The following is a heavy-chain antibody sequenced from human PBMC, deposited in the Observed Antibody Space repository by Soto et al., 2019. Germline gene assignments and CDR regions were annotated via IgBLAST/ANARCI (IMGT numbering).Heavy chain of an antibody. CDR1: GFSLSDDW. CDR2: IKSKASGGTT. Sequence: EEQLVESGGGLVEPGGSLRLSCAASGFSLSDDWMSWFRQAPGKGLDWVGRIKSKASGGTTDYAPPVKDRFIISRDDSKNTLSLQMNSLKTEDTAIYYCTTDHFSWGRGTLVTVSS. V-gene: IGHV3-15*01. J-gene: IGHJ5*02. CDR3: TTDHFS.